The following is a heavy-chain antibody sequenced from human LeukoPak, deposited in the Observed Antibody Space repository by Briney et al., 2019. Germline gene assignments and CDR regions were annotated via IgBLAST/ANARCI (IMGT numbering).Heavy chain of an antibody. CDR2: IYTSGST. Sequence: SETLSLTCTVSGGSISSGGYYWSWIRQPAGKGLEWIGRIYTSGSTNYNPSLKSRVTMSVDTSKNQFSLKLSSVTAADTAVYYCARDCGGDCYSEVDWFDPWGQGTLVTVSS. CDR1: GGSISSGGYY. V-gene: IGHV4-61*02. CDR3: ARDCGGDCYSEVDWFDP. J-gene: IGHJ5*02. D-gene: IGHD2-21*02.